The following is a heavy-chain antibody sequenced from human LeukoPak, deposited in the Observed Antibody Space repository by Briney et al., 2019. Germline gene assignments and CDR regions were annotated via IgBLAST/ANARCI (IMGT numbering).Heavy chain of an antibody. Sequence: PSGTLSLTCAVSGGPISSKNWWSWVRQPPGKGLEWIGEIHHSGSTNYKPSLKSRVTISIDQSKNQFSLRLSSVTAADTAVYYCASGAYSFYYMDVWGKGTTVTISS. J-gene: IGHJ6*03. CDR1: GGPISSKNW. CDR2: IHHSGST. D-gene: IGHD5-18*01. CDR3: ASGAYSFYYMDV. V-gene: IGHV4-4*02.